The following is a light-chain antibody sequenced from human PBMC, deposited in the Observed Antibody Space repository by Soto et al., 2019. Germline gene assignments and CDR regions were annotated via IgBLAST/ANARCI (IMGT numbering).Light chain of an antibody. CDR3: QQYNNWPPVT. J-gene: IGKJ2*01. V-gene: IGKV3-15*01. CDR2: GAS. CDR1: QSVAIN. Sequence: EIVMTQSPATLSVAPGEGATISCRASQSVAINLAWYQQKPGQAPRLLIYGASTRATGIPARFSGSGSGTEFTLTISSLQSEDFAVYYCQQYNNWPPVTFGQGTKLEI.